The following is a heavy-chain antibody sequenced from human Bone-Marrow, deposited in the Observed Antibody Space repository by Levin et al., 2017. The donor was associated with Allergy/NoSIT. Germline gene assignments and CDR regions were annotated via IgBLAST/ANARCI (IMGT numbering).Heavy chain of an antibody. Sequence: PGGSLRLSCAGSGFTFSDYAMHWVRQAPGKGLEWVAVIVDDGSKKNYADSVKGRFTISRDNSKNTLYLQMNSLRPEDTAVYYCAKPHDHYSASGTFSPVVDYWGQGTLLAVSS. D-gene: IGHD3-10*01. CDR2: IVDDGSKK. V-gene: IGHV3-30*04. J-gene: IGHJ4*02. CDR1: GFTFSDYA. CDR3: AKPHDHYSASGTFSPVVDY.